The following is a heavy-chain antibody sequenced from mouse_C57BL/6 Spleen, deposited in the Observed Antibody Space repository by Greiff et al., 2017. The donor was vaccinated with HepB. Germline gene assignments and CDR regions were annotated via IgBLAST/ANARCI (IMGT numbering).Heavy chain of an antibody. CDR2: ISDGGSYT. V-gene: IGHV5-4*01. CDR3: SREHGYDGINLYFDV. D-gene: IGHD2-2*01. CDR1: GFTFSSYA. Sequence: EVQVVESGGGLVKPGGSLKLSCAASGFTFSSYAMSWVRQTPEKRLEWVATISDGGSYTYYPDNVKGRFTISRDNAKNNLYLQMSHLKSEDTGMYYCSREHGYDGINLYFDVWGTGTTVTVSS. J-gene: IGHJ1*03.